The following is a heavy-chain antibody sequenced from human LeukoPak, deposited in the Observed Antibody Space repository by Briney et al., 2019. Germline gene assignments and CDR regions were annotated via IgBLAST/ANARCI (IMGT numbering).Heavy chain of an antibody. CDR2: TNSSGGTT. V-gene: IGHV1-46*01. CDR3: ARVPNYYDSSGYYPA. Sequence: GASVKVSCKASGYTFTSYSMHWVRQAPGQGLEWMGITNSSGGTTTYAQKFQGRVSTTRDTSTSTVYMELSSLRSEDTAVYYCARVPNYYDSSGYYPAWGQGTLVTVSS. D-gene: IGHD3-22*01. J-gene: IGHJ4*02. CDR1: GYTFTSYS.